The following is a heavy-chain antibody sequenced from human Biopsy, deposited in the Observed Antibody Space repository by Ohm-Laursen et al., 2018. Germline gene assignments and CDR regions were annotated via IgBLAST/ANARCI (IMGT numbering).Heavy chain of an antibody. Sequence: SLRLSCAASGFTFSDYYMNWFRRAPGKGLEWIAYIHKDSTTEYYADSVRGRFSISRDNAQKSLYLQMNSLRAEDTAVYYCALAAAQTVTHFDYWGQGTLVTVSS. V-gene: IGHV3-11*01. CDR2: IHKDSTTE. J-gene: IGHJ4*02. CDR3: ALAAAQTVTHFDY. CDR1: GFTFSDYY. D-gene: IGHD4-17*01.